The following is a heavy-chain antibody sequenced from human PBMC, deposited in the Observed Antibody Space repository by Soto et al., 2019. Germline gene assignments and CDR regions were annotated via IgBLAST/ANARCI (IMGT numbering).Heavy chain of an antibody. V-gene: IGHV6-1*01. Sequence: SQTLSLTFAISGDSVSSNSAAWNWIRQSPSRGLEWLGRTYYRSKWYNDYAVSVKSRITINPDTSKNQFSLQLNSVTPEDTAVYYCASNGRWADTGGYSWFDPWGQGTLVTVSS. J-gene: IGHJ5*02. D-gene: IGHD1-26*01. CDR3: ASNGRWADTGGYSWFDP. CDR2: TYYRSKWYN. CDR1: GDSVSSNSAA.